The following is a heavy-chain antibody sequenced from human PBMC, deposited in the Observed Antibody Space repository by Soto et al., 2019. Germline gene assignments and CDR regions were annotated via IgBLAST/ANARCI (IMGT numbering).Heavy chain of an antibody. CDR1: GFTFSSYG. V-gene: IGHV3-30*18. CDR2: ISYDGSNK. CDR3: VKDGYSSGWYGFDY. Sequence: QVQLVESGGGVVQPGRSLRLSCAASGFTFSSYGMHWVRQAPGKGLEWVAVISYDGSNKYYADSVKGRFTISRDNSKNTLYLQMNSLRAEDTAVYYCVKDGYSSGWYGFDYWGQGTLVTVSS. D-gene: IGHD6-19*01. J-gene: IGHJ4*02.